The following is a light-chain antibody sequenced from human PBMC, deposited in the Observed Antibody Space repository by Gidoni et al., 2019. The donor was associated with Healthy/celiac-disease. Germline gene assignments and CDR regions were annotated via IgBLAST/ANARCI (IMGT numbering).Light chain of an antibody. V-gene: IGLV3-19*01. CDR2: GKI. CDR3: NSRDSSGNPSI. CDR1: SLRSYY. J-gene: IGLJ1*01. Sequence: SSELTQDPAVSVALGQTVRITCQGDSLRSYYASWYQQKPGQAPVLVIYGKINRPSGIPDRFSGSSSGNTASLTITGAQAEDEADYYCNSRDSSGNPSIFGTGTKVTVL.